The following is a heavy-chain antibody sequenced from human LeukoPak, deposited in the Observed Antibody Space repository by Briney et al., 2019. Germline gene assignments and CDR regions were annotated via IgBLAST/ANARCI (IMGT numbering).Heavy chain of an antibody. CDR3: ARDFYGDYGSPFDY. J-gene: IGHJ4*02. CDR2: ITPNRGGT. CDR1: GYIFTGYY. Sequence: GASVKVSCKASGYIFTGYYMHWVRQAPGQGLEWMGWITPNRGGTKYAQKFQGRVTMTRDTSISTAYMELSRLRSDDTAVYYCARDFYGDYGSPFDYWGQGTLVTVSS. D-gene: IGHD4-17*01. V-gene: IGHV1-2*02.